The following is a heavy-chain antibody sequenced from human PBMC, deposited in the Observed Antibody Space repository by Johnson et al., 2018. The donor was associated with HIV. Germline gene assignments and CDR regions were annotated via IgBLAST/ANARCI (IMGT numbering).Heavy chain of an antibody. CDR3: ARPLSSGLGFDAFDI. D-gene: IGHD3-22*01. CDR2: INGDGSST. Sequence: EKLVESGGGLVQPGGSLRLSCGASGFTFSDHWMQWVRQVPGKGLVWVSRINGDGSSTSYADSVKGRFTISRDNAKNTLYLQMNSLRAEDTAVYYCARPLSSGLGFDAFDIWGQGTMVTVSS. V-gene: IGHV3-74*01. J-gene: IGHJ3*02. CDR1: GFTFSDHW.